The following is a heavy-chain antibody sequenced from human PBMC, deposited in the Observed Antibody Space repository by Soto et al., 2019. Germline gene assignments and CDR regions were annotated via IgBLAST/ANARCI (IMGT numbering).Heavy chain of an antibody. J-gene: IGHJ4*02. CDR1: GFTFSDYS. CDR2: ITKSGYM. Sequence: EVQLAESGGGPVKPGGSLRLSCVVSGFTFSDYSMNWVRQAPGKGLEWVSSITKSGYMSYADSMKGRFTISRDNAKNSLHLQMSGLSAEDTAVYYCARGGQYDSRGYYLPFDYWGQGTLVTVSS. V-gene: IGHV3-21*06. CDR3: ARGGQYDSRGYYLPFDY. D-gene: IGHD3-22*01.